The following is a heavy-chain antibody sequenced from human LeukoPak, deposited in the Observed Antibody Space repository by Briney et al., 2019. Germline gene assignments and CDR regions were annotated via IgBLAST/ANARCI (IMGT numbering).Heavy chain of an antibody. D-gene: IGHD2-21*01. J-gene: IGHJ2*01. CDR1: GGSISSYY. CDR2: LYYNGNT. CDR3: AKIPKGGDGLTSADQIYFDI. Sequence: SETLSLTCTVSGGSISSYYWSWIRQPPGKGLEWLGYLYYNGNTNNNPSLKSRVTMSVDTSNNQFSLRLSSVTAADTAVYYCAKIPKGGDGLTSADQIYFDIWGRGTLVIVSS. V-gene: IGHV4-59*08.